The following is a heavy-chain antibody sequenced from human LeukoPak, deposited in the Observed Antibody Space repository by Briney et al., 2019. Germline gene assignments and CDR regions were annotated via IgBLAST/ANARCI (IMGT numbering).Heavy chain of an antibody. V-gene: IGHV4-34*01. J-gene: IGHJ4*02. Sequence: SETLSLTCAVYGGSFSGYYWSWIRQPPGKGLEWIGEINHSGSTNYNPSLKSRVTISVDTSKNQFSLKLSSVTAADTAVYYCARAAGGVVVPAAILPIYFDYWGQGTPVTVSS. D-gene: IGHD2-2*02. CDR2: INHSGST. CDR1: GGSFSGYY. CDR3: ARAAGGVVVPAAILPIYFDY.